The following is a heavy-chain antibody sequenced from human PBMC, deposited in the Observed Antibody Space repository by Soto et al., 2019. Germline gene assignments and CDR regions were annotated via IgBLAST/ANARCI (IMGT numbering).Heavy chain of an antibody. D-gene: IGHD4-4*01. CDR1: GGSFSGCY. CDR3: AFRTSIYSNYYFDS. J-gene: IGHJ4*02. V-gene: IGHV4-34*01. CDR2: IKYRWST. Sequence: PSEPLSLTCAVNGGSFSGCYWSWIRQPPGKGLGWGGEIKYRWSTNYNPSLKRRVTISVDKSKNQFSLKLSSVTAADTAVYYCAFRTSIYSNYYFDSWRQGTLVTVSP.